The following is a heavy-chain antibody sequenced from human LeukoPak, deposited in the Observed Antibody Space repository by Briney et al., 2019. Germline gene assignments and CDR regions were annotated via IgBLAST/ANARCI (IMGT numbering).Heavy chain of an antibody. V-gene: IGHV1-46*01. Sequence: ASVKVSCKASGGTFSSYAISWVRQAPGQGLEWMGIINPSGGSTSYAQKFQGRVTMTRDTSTSTVYMELSSLRSEDTAVYYCARVGMLTVRGVIAHFDYWGQGTLVTVSS. CDR1: GGTFSSYA. CDR2: INPSGGST. CDR3: ARVGMLTVRGVIAHFDY. J-gene: IGHJ4*02. D-gene: IGHD3-10*01.